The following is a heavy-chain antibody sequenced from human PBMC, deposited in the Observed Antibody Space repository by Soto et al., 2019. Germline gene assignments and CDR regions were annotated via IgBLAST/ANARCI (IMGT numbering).Heavy chain of an antibody. Sequence: PSETLSLTCTVSGGSISSSSYYWGWIRQPPGKGLEWIGGIYYSGITYYNPSLKSRVTISVDTSKNQFSLKLSSVTAADTAVYYCARLVTMVRGVIYYYYGMDVWGQGTTVTVS. CDR3: ARLVTMVRGVIYYYYGMDV. CDR2: IYYSGIT. J-gene: IGHJ6*02. D-gene: IGHD3-10*01. CDR1: GGSISSSSYY. V-gene: IGHV4-39*01.